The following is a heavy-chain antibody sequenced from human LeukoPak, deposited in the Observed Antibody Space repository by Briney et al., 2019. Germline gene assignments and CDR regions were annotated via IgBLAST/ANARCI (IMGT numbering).Heavy chain of an antibody. J-gene: IGHJ4*02. V-gene: IGHV3-33*01. CDR3: ARDVRWFGELQEYYFDY. D-gene: IGHD3-10*01. CDR2: IWYDGSNK. Sequence: GGSLRLSCAASGFIFSRYGMHGVRQAPGKGLGWVGVIWYDGSNKYYADSVKGRFTISRDNSKNTLYLQMNSLRAEDTAVYYCARDVRWFGELQEYYFDYWGQGTLVTVSS. CDR1: GFIFSRYG.